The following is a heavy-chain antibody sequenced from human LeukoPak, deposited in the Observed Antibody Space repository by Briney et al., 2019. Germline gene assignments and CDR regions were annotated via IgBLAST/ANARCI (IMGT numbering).Heavy chain of an antibody. CDR3: ARDRIAAVGLY. CDR2: IIPIFGTA. Sequence: AASVKVSCKASGYTFTSYGISWVRQAPGQGLEWMGGIIPIFGTANYAQKFQGRVTITADESTSTAYMELSSLRSEDTAVYYCARDRIAAVGLYWGQGTLVTVSS. CDR1: GYTFTSYG. D-gene: IGHD6-6*01. J-gene: IGHJ4*02. V-gene: IGHV1-69*13.